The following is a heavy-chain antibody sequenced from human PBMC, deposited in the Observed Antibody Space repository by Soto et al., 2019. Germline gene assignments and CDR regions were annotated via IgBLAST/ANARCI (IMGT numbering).Heavy chain of an antibody. J-gene: IGHJ6*02. CDR2: IIPIFGTA. Sequence: QVQLLQSGAEVKKPGSSVKVSCKASGGTFSSYAISWVRQAPGQGLEWMGGIIPIFGTANYAQKFQGRVTITGDESTRTAYMELSSLRSEDTAVYYCARGSLRFLELSQGSKYSYGMDVWGQGTTVTVSS. V-gene: IGHV1-69*01. CDR3: ARGSLRFLELSQGSKYSYGMDV. CDR1: GGTFSSYA. D-gene: IGHD3-3*01.